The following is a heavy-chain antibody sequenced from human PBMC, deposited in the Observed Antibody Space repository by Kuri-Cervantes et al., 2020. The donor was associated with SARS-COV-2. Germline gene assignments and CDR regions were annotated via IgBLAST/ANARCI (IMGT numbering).Heavy chain of an antibody. Sequence: ASVKVSCKASGYTFTSYGISWARQAPGQGLEWMGWISAYNGNTNYAQKLQGRVTVTTDTSTSTAYMGLRSLRSDDTAVYYCARDTPSGSYLNSAFDIWGQGTMVTVSS. D-gene: IGHD1-26*01. V-gene: IGHV1-18*01. J-gene: IGHJ3*02. CDR1: GYTFTSYG. CDR2: ISAYNGNT. CDR3: ARDTPSGSYLNSAFDI.